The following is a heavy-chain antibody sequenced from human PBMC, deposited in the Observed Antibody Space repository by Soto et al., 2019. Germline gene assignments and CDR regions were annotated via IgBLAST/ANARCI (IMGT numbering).Heavy chain of an antibody. CDR1: GGTFSSYA. D-gene: IGHD3-22*01. CDR3: ARGRAPWHYYDSSGYSSRSYYYYYGMDV. J-gene: IGHJ6*02. Sequence: GASVKVSCKASGGTFSSYAISWVRQAPGQGLEWMGGIIPIFGTANYAQKFQGRVTITADESTSTAYMELSSLRSEDTAVYYRARGRAPWHYYDSSGYSSRSYYYYYGMDVWGQGTTVTVSS. V-gene: IGHV1-69*13. CDR2: IIPIFGTA.